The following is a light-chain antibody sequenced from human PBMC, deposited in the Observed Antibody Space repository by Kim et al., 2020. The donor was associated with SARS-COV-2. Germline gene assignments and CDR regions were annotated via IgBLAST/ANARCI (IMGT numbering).Light chain of an antibody. CDR1: QGVSLY. Sequence: DIQMTQSPSSLSASVGDRVTITCQASQGVSLYLNWYQQKPGKAPELLIYDASNLETGVPSRFSGSGSGTDFSFTISSLQPEDNAIYYCEHYGELPITFVEGTRLEIK. CDR3: EHYGELPIT. J-gene: IGKJ5*01. V-gene: IGKV1-33*01. CDR2: DAS.